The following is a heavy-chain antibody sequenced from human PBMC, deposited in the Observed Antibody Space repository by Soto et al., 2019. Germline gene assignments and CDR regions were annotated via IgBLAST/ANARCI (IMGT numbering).Heavy chain of an antibody. V-gene: IGHV1-46*01. D-gene: IGHD3-3*01. CDR2: INPSGGST. Sequence: ASVKVSCKASGYTFTSYYMHWVRQAPGQGLEWMGIINPSGGSTSYAQKFQGRVTMTRDTSTSTAYMELRSLRSDDTAVYYCARDHPYYDFWSWSYYYYGMDVWGQGTTVTVSS. J-gene: IGHJ6*02. CDR3: ARDHPYYDFWSWSYYYYGMDV. CDR1: GYTFTSYY.